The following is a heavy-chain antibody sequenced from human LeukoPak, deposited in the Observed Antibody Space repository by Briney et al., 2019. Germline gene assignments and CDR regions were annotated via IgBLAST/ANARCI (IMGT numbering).Heavy chain of an antibody. CDR1: GYTFTSYY. V-gene: IGHV1-46*01. Sequence: ASVKVSCKASGYTFTSYYLHWFRQAPGQGLEWMGIIKPSSGSTTYAQKFQGRVTMTRDMSTSTVYMELSSLRSEDAAVYYCARDDSSGLVDYWGQGTLVTVSS. CDR3: ARDDSSGLVDY. CDR2: IKPSSGST. J-gene: IGHJ4*02. D-gene: IGHD3-22*01.